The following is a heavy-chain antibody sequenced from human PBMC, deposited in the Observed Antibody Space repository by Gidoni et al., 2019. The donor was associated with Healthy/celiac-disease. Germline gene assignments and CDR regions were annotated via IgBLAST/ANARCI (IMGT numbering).Heavy chain of an antibody. V-gene: IGHV1-69*12. J-gene: IGHJ5*02. CDR1: GGTFSSYA. Sequence: QVQLVQSGAEVKKPGSSVKVSCKASGGTFSSYAISWVRQAPGQGLEWMGGIIPIFGTANYAQKFQGRVTITADESTSTAYMELSSLRSEDTAVYYCARDHHPPPRLGYCSGGSCYNWFDPWGQGTLVTVSS. CDR3: ARDHHPPPRLGYCSGGSCYNWFDP. D-gene: IGHD2-15*01. CDR2: IIPIFGTA.